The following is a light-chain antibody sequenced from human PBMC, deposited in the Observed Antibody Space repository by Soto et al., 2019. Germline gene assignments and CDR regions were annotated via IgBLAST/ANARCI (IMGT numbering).Light chain of an antibody. CDR2: AAS. Sequence: DIQMTQSPSSLSASVGDRVTITCRASQSITNYLNWYQQKPGKAPKLLIYAASSLQSGVPSRFSVSKSGTDFTLSISSLQPEDFATYYCQQSYSTPWTFGQGTKLEIK. CDR1: QSITNY. CDR3: QQSYSTPWT. J-gene: IGKJ1*01. V-gene: IGKV1-39*01.